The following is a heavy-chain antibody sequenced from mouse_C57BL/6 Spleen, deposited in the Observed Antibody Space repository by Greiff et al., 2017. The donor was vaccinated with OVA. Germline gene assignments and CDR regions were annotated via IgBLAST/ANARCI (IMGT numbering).Heavy chain of an antibody. CDR1: GFTFSNYW. CDR2: IRLKSDNYAT. Sequence: DVKLVESGGGLVQPGGSMKLSCVASGFTFSNYWMNWVRQSPEKGLEWVAQIRLKSDNYATHYAESVKGRFTISRDDSKSSVYLQMNNLRAEDTCSYYCTGGLLRDYWGQGTTLTVSS. CDR3: TGGLLRDY. J-gene: IGHJ2*01. V-gene: IGHV6-3*01. D-gene: IGHD2-3*01.